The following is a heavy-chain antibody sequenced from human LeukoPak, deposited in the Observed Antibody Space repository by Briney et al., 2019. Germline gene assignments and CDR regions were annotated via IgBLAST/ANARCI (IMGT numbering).Heavy chain of an antibody. CDR1: GDSIRTTRY. J-gene: IGHJ6*02. Sequence: SETLSLTCTVSGDSIRTTRYWGWIRQPPGKGLEWIAAVYFSGSTYYNPSLKSRVIISVDTSKNQFSLKLTSVTAADTAVYYCATQGYNNQTMDIWGQGTTVTVSS. D-gene: IGHD5-24*01. CDR3: ATQGYNNQTMDI. CDR2: VYFSGST. V-gene: IGHV4-39*01.